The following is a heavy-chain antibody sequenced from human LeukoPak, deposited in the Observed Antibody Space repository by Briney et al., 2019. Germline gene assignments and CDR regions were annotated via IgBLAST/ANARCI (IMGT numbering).Heavy chain of an antibody. CDR3: ARENPTVGFDP. CDR2: IWYDGSNT. V-gene: IGHV3-33*01. CDR1: GFTFSSYG. J-gene: IGHJ5*02. Sequence: GGSLRLSCAASGFTFSSYGMHWVRQAPGKGLEWVAVIWYDGSNTYYADTVKGRFTISRDNSKNTLYLQMNSLRAEDTDVYYRARENPTVGFDPWGQGTLVTVSS. D-gene: IGHD4-17*01.